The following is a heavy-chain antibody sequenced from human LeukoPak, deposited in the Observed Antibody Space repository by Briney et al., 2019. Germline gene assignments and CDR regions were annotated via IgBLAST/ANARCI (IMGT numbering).Heavy chain of an antibody. CDR3: AKSNGGYVWGSSDY. J-gene: IGHJ4*02. Sequence: GGSLRLSCAASGFTFSSYAMSWVRQAPGKGLEWVSVISGSDDSTYYADSVKGRCTISRDNSKNTLYLQMNSLRAEDTAVYYCAKSNGGYVWGSSDYWGQGTLVTVSS. CDR1: GFTFSSYA. D-gene: IGHD3-16*01. V-gene: IGHV3-23*01. CDR2: ISGSDDST.